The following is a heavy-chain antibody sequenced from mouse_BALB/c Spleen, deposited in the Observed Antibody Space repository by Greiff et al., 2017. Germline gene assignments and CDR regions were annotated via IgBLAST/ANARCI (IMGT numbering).Heavy chain of an antibody. Sequence: QVQLKESGPGLVAPSQSLSITCTVSGFSLTGYGVNWVRQPPGKGLEWLGMIWGDGSTDYNSALKSRLSISKDNSKSQVFLKMNSLQTDDTARYYCARAYRAHYYAMDYWGQGTSVTVSS. CDR1: GFSLTGYG. CDR2: IWGDGST. J-gene: IGHJ4*01. D-gene: IGHD2-14*01. CDR3: ARAYRAHYYAMDY. V-gene: IGHV2-6-7*01.